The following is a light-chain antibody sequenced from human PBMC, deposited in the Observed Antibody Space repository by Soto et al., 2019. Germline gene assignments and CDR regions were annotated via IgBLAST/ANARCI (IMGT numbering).Light chain of an antibody. CDR1: QSVSSY. CDR3: QQRSNWPTLT. CDR2: DAS. V-gene: IGKV3-11*01. Sequence: EIVLTQSPATLSLSPGERATLSCRASQSVSSYLAWYQQKPGQAPRLLIYDASNRATGIPARFSGSGSGTYFPLTISSLEPEDFAVYYCQQRSNWPTLTFGGGTKVEIK. J-gene: IGKJ4*01.